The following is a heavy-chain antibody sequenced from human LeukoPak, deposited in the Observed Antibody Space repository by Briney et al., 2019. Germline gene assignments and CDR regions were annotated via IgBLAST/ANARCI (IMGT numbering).Heavy chain of an antibody. J-gene: IGHJ6*02. CDR2: IYNSGST. Sequence: PSETLSLTCPVSGGTLISYYWSWIRQPPGKGLEWIGYIYNSGSTNYNPSLTSRVTMSVNTSKNQLSLKLTSVTAADSAVYYCVRDALAGYYSYYGMDVWGRGTTVTVSS. CDR3: VRDALAGYYSYYGMDV. CDR1: GGTLISYY. V-gene: IGHV4-59*01.